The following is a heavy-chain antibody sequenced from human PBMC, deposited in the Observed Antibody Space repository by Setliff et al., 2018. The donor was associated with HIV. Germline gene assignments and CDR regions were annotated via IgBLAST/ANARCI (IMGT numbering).Heavy chain of an antibody. CDR1: GYTFTTYS. CDR3: ARGSKRWLQFDFFDY. CDR2: INVGNGNT. J-gene: IGHJ4*02. Sequence: GASVKVSCKASGYTFTTYSLHWVRQAPGQSLAWMGWINVGNGNTRYSREFEGRVTITRDTSASTVHLELTSLRSEDMAVYYCARGSKRWLQFDFFDYWGQGTLVTVSS. V-gene: IGHV1-3*03. D-gene: IGHD5-12*01.